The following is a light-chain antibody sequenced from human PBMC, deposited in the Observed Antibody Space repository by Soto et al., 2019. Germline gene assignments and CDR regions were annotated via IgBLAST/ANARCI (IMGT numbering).Light chain of an antibody. CDR1: QGISSW. CDR2: AAS. Sequence: DIRMTQSPSSVSASVGDRGTITCRASQGISSWLVWYQQKPGKAPKLLIYAASTLQSGVPSRFSGSGSGTDFTLTISSLQPEDFATYYCQQAESFPRTFGPGTKVDIK. J-gene: IGKJ3*01. V-gene: IGKV1-12*01. CDR3: QQAESFPRT.